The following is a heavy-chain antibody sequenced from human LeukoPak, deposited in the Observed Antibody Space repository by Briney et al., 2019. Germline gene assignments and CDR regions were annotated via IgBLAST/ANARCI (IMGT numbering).Heavy chain of an antibody. V-gene: IGHV3-23*01. Sequence: GGSLRLSCAATGFTFSSYAMSWVRQAPGKGLEWVSAISGSGGSTYYADSVKRRFTISRDNSKNTLYLQMNSLRAEDTAAYFCAKDLPIAVAGTMRMGYFDYWGQGTLVTVSS. CDR1: GFTFSSYA. J-gene: IGHJ4*02. CDR2: ISGSGGST. CDR3: AKDLPIAVAGTMRMGYFDY. D-gene: IGHD6-19*01.